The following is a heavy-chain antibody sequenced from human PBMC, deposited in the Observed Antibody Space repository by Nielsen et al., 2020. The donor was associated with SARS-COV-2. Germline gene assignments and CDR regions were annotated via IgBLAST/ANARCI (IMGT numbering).Heavy chain of an antibody. D-gene: IGHD6-13*01. J-gene: IGHJ3*02. CDR2: ISWNSGSI. Sequence: GGSLRLSCAASGFTFDDYAMHWVRQAPGKGLEWVSGISWNSGSIGYADSVKGRFTISRDNAKNSLYLQMNSLRAEDTALYYCAKDIYPVSSSSPMMDIWGQGTMVTVSS. V-gene: IGHV3-9*01. CDR1: GFTFDDYA. CDR3: AKDIYPVSSSSPMMDI.